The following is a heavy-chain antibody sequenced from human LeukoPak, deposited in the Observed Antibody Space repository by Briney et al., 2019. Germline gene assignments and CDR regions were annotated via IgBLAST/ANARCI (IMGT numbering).Heavy chain of an antibody. V-gene: IGHV3-7*03. Sequence: GGSLRLSCAASGFTFSNYWMGWVRQPPGKGLEWVAHIKPDGSEKNYVDSVKGRFTLFRDDAKNSLYLQMNSLRAEDTALYHCARGPIGYGDYPTNWFDPWGQGILVTVSS. CDR3: ARGPIGYGDYPTNWFDP. D-gene: IGHD4-17*01. J-gene: IGHJ5*02. CDR1: GFTFSNYW. CDR2: IKPDGSEK.